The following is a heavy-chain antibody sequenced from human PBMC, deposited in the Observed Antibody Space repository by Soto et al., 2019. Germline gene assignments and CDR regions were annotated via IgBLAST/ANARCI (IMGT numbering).Heavy chain of an antibody. V-gene: IGHV3-66*01. CDR1: GFTVSNNY. CDR3: ARDPGVNWA. D-gene: IGHD2-8*01. J-gene: IGHJ6*03. Sequence: EVQLVESGGGLVHPGGSLKLPCVASGFTVSNNYMTWVRQAPGKGLEWVSNMYSGGRTYYTDSVKGRFTISRDSSTNTLYLQMDNVRAEDTAVYYCARDPGVNWAWGKGTTVTVSS. CDR2: MYSGGRT.